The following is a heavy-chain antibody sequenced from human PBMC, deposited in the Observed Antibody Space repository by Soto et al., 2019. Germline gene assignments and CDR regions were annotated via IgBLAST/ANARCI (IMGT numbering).Heavy chain of an antibody. J-gene: IGHJ6*02. D-gene: IGHD6-13*01. CDR2: ISAYNGNT. CDR3: ARGGGSSSSWPYYYYGMGV. Sequence: ASVKVSCKASGYTFTSYGISWVRQAPGQGLEWMGWISAYNGNTNYAQKLQGRVTMTTDTSTSTAYMELRSLRSDDTAVYYCARGGGSSSSWPYYYYGMGVWGQGTTVTVSS. V-gene: IGHV1-18*01. CDR1: GYTFTSYG.